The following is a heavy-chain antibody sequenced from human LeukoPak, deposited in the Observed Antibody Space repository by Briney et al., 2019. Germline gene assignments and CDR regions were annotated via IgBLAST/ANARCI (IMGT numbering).Heavy chain of an antibody. V-gene: IGHV1-8*01. CDR2: MNPNSGNT. Sequence: ASVKVSCKASGYTFTSYDINWVRQATGQGLEWMGWMNPNSGNTGYAQKFQGRVTMTRNTSISTAYMELSSLRSEDTAVYYCARVGSSSGYSRFDPWGQGTLVTVSS. CDR1: GYTFTSYD. J-gene: IGHJ5*02. CDR3: ARVGSSSGYSRFDP. D-gene: IGHD6-13*01.